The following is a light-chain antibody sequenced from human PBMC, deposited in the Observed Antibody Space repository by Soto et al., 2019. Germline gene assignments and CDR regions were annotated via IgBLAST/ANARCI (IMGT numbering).Light chain of an antibody. J-gene: IGKJ3*01. CDR3: HQYNSYLFT. CDR1: QSISSW. CDR2: KAS. V-gene: IGKV1-5*03. Sequence: DIQMTQSPSTLSASVGDRVTITCRASQSISSWLAWYQQKPGKAPKLLIYKASSLESGVPSRFSGSGSWREFTLTISSLQTDDFATYYCHQYNSYLFTFGPGTKVDIK.